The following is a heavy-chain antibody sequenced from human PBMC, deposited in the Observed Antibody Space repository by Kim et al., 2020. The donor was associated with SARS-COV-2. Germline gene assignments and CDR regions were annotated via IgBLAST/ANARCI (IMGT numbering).Heavy chain of an antibody. D-gene: IGHD2-15*01. CDR2: ISGTGTIT. CDR3: VRENYWAFDI. CDR1: GFTFSLYS. Sequence: GGSLRLSCATSGFTFSLYSMNWVRQSPGKGLEWVSHISGTGTITKHADSVRGRFTISRDNAKNSLFLQMNGLRAEDTAVYYCVRENYWAFDIWGQGTMVT. J-gene: IGHJ3*02. V-gene: IGHV3-48*04.